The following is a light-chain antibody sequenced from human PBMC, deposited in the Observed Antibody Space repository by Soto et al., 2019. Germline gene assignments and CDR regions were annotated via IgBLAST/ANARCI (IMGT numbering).Light chain of an antibody. Sequence: DIQMTQSPSTLSASIGDRVTITCRASESIRTWLAWYQHKPGKAPKFLIYDASSLESGVPSRFSGSGSGTEFTLTISSLQPEDIATYYCLQYDSYPRTFGRGTKVDIK. J-gene: IGKJ4*01. V-gene: IGKV1-5*01. CDR2: DAS. CDR1: ESIRTW. CDR3: LQYDSYPRT.